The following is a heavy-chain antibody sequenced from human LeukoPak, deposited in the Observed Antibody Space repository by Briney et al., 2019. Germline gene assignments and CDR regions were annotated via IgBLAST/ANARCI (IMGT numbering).Heavy chain of an antibody. V-gene: IGHV3-48*01. CDR1: AFTFSDYS. Sequence: GGSLRLSCAASAFTFSDYSMNWVRQAPGKGLEWISYISGRGSTIYYADSVGGRFTISRDNAKNSMYLQMNSLRAEDTAVYYCARDRLTSGSYFFDCWGQGTLVTVSS. J-gene: IGHJ4*02. D-gene: IGHD1-26*01. CDR3: ARDRLTSGSYFFDC. CDR2: ISGRGSTI.